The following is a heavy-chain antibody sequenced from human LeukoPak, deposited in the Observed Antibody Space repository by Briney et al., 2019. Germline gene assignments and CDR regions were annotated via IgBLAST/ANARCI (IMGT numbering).Heavy chain of an antibody. D-gene: IGHD6-6*01. V-gene: IGHV3-53*04. Sequence: GGSLRLSCAASGFTVSSNYMSWVRQAPGKGLEWVSVIYSGGSTYYADSVKGRFTISRRNSKNTLYLQMNSLRAEDTAVYYCAIAARYYFDYWGQGTLVTVSS. CDR2: IYSGGST. J-gene: IGHJ4*02. CDR1: GFTVSSNY. CDR3: AIAARYYFDY.